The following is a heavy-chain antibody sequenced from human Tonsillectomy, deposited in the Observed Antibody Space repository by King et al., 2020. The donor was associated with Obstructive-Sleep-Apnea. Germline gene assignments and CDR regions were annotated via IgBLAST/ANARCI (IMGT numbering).Heavy chain of an antibody. V-gene: IGHV3-30*18. D-gene: IGHD3-10*01. CDR1: GFTFSSYG. Sequence: VQLVESGGGVVQPGRSLRLSCAASGFTFSSYGMHWVRQAPGKGLEWVAVISYDGSNKYYADSVKGRFTISRDNSKNTLYLQMNSLRAEDTAVDYCAKNLGVRGAMGPYIYWGQGTLVTVSS. J-gene: IGHJ4*02. CDR3: AKNLGVRGAMGPYIY. CDR2: ISYDGSNK.